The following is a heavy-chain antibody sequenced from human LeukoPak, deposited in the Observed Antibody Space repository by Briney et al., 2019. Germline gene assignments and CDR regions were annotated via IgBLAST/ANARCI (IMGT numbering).Heavy chain of an antibody. Sequence: PSETLSLTCTVSGGSISSSSYYWGWIRQPPGKGLEWLGSIYYSGSTYYNPSLKSRVTISVDTSKNQFSLKLSSVTAADTAVYYCARRIREMNDAFDIWGQGTMVTVSS. CDR1: GGSISSSSYY. V-gene: IGHV4-39*01. CDR3: ARRIREMNDAFDI. D-gene: IGHD3-10*01. CDR2: IYYSGST. J-gene: IGHJ3*02.